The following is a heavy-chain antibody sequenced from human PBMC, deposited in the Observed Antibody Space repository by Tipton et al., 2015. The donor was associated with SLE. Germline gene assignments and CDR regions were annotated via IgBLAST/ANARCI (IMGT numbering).Heavy chain of an antibody. CDR3: AKWPLGAAAYYYYGMDV. D-gene: IGHD6-13*01. CDR1: GFTFSSYG. V-gene: IGHV3-30*02. CDR2: IRYDGSNK. J-gene: IGHJ6*02. Sequence: GSLRLSCAASGFTFSSYGMHWVRQAPGKGLEWVAFIRYDGSNKYYADSVKGRFTISRDNSKNTLYLQMNSLRAEDTAVYYCAKWPLGAAAYYYYGMDVWGQGTTVTASS.